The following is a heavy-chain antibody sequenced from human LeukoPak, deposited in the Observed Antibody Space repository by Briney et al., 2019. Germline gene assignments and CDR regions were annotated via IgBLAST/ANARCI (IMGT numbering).Heavy chain of an antibody. J-gene: IGHJ6*03. Sequence: PSETLSLTCAVYGGSFSGYYWSWIRQPPGKGLEWIGEINHSGSTNYNPSLKSRVTISVDTSKNQFSLKLSSVTAADTAVYYCARRPGHYYDSSGYYYAYYYYYYMDAWGKGTTVTISS. D-gene: IGHD3-22*01. CDR1: GGSFSGYY. CDR2: INHSGST. V-gene: IGHV4-34*01. CDR3: ARRPGHYYDSSGYYYAYYYYYYMDA.